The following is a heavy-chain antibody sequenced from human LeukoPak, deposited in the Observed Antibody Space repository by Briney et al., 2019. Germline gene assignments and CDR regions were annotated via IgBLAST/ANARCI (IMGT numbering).Heavy chain of an antibody. J-gene: IGHJ3*02. CDR1: GGSFSGYY. Sequence: SETLSLTCAVYGGSFSGYYWSWIRQPPGKGLEWIGEINHCGSTNYNPSLKSRVTISVDTSKNQFSLKLSSVTAADTAVYYCARTYYYGSGSYHAFDIWGQGTMVTVSS. V-gene: IGHV4-34*01. CDR3: ARTYYYGSGSYHAFDI. CDR2: INHCGST. D-gene: IGHD3-10*01.